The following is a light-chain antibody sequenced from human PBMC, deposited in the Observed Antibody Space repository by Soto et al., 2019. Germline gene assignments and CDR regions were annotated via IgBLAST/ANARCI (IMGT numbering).Light chain of an antibody. Sequence: DLQMTQSPSSLSASVGDRVTITCRASQGIFNHLAWYQQKPGRGPKLLIHAASTLHSGVPSRFSGRGSGTDFTLTISSLQPEDVATYYCQKYNSDPPWTFGQGTKVEIK. CDR2: AAS. CDR3: QKYNSDPPWT. V-gene: IGKV1-27*01. CDR1: QGIFNH. J-gene: IGKJ1*01.